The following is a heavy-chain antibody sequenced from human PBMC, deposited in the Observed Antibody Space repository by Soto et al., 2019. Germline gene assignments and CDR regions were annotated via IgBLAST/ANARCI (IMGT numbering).Heavy chain of an antibody. V-gene: IGHV2-26*01. D-gene: IGHD2-2*01. CDR3: ARIQLPASYFYYMDV. CDR2: ILSNDGK. CDR1: GFSLSNPRMG. Sequence: QVTLKEAGPVLVKPTETLTLTCTVSGFSLSNPRMGVAWIRQPPGKALEWLAHILSNDGKSYNTSLNSRLTISKDPSKSQAVLTMTNMDPVDTATYSCARIQLPASYFYYMDVWGEGTTVTVSS. J-gene: IGHJ6*03.